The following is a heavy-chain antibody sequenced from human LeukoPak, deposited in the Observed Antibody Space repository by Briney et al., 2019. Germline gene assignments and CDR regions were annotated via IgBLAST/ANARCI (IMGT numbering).Heavy chain of an antibody. CDR2: ISSSSSYI. CDR3: AKGILSPNWFDP. D-gene: IGHD2-15*01. V-gene: IGHV3-21*01. J-gene: IGHJ5*02. CDR1: GFTFSSYS. Sequence: GGSLRLSCAASGFTFSSYSMNWVRQAPGKGLEWVSSISSSSSYIYYADSVKGRFTISRDNSKNTLYLQMNSLRAEDTAVYYCAKGILSPNWFDPWGQGTLVTASS.